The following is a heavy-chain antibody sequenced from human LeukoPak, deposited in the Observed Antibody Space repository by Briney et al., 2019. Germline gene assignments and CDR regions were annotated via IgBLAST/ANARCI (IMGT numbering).Heavy chain of an antibody. CDR1: GGSISSSSYY. V-gene: IGHV4-39*01. CDR2: IYYSGST. CDR3: AGQFGDRTSSWYGRYFDY. Sequence: SETLSLTCTVSGGSISSSSYYWGWIRQPPGKGLEWIGSIYYSGSTYHNPSLKSRVAISVDTSNNQFSLKLSSVTAADKAVYYCAGQFGDRTSSWYGRYFDYWGQGALVTVSS. D-gene: IGHD6-13*01. J-gene: IGHJ4*02.